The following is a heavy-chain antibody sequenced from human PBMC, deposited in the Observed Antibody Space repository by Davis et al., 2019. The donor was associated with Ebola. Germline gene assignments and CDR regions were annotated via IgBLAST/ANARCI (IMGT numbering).Heavy chain of an antibody. CDR3: ARGPKLSDAFDI. CDR2: IYYSGGT. Sequence: SETLSLTCTVSGGSISSYYWSWIRQPPGKGLEWIGYIYYSGGTNYNPSLKSRVTISADTSKNQFSLNVNSVTAADTALYYCARGPKLSDAFDIWGQGTMVTVSS. J-gene: IGHJ3*02. V-gene: IGHV4-59*01. CDR1: GGSISSYY.